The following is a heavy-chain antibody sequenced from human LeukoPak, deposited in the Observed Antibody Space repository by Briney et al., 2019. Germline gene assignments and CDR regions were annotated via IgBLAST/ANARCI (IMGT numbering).Heavy chain of an antibody. CDR2: ISSSSSYI. CDR1: GFTFSSYS. J-gene: IGHJ6*03. CDR3: ARDQTKWEPLRRRDYYYMDV. D-gene: IGHD1-26*01. V-gene: IGHV3-21*01. Sequence: GGSLRLSCAASGFTFSSYSMNWVRQAPGKGLEWVSSISSSSSYIYYADSVKGRFTISRDNAKNSLYLQMNSLRAEDTAVYYCARDQTKWEPLRRRDYYYMDVWGKGTTVTVSS.